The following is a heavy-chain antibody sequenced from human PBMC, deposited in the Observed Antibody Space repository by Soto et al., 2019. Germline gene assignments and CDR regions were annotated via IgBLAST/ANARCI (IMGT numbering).Heavy chain of an antibody. D-gene: IGHD3-9*01. CDR2: IYYSGST. Sequence: QVQLQESGPGLVKPSQTLSLTCTVSGGSISSGGYYWSWIRQHPGKGLEWIGYIYYSGSTYYNPSPKSRVTISVDPPKNQFSRKLSTVTAADTAVYCCARGQGVGYFETIHVREGWFDPWGQGTPVTVFS. J-gene: IGHJ5*02. CDR3: ARGQGVGYFETIHVREGWFDP. CDR1: GGSISSGGYY. V-gene: IGHV4-31*03.